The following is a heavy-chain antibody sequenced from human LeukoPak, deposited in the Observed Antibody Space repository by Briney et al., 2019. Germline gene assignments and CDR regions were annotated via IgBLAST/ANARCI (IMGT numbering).Heavy chain of an antibody. CDR2: ISAYNGNT. CDR1: GYTFTSYG. CDR3: ARDKRIEVSSSRDY. D-gene: IGHD6-13*01. Sequence: ASVKVSCKASGYTFTSYGISWVRQAPGQGLEWMGWISAYNGNTNYAQKLQGRVTMTTDTSTSTAYMELRSLRSDDTAVYYCARDKRIEVSSSRDYWGQGTLVTVSS. J-gene: IGHJ4*02. V-gene: IGHV1-18*04.